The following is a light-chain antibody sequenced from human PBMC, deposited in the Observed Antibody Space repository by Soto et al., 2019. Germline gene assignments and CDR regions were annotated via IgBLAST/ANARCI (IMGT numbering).Light chain of an antibody. CDR3: RQYGYSPVMYT. CDR1: QSISTSY. Sequence: EIVLTQSPGTLSLSPGERATLSCRASQSISTSYLAWYQQKPGQAPGLLIYGASRRVTGMPDRFIGSGCGTDFTLTISRLEPEDVAVYYCRQYGYSPVMYTFGQGTKLEIK. V-gene: IGKV3-20*01. CDR2: GAS. J-gene: IGKJ2*01.